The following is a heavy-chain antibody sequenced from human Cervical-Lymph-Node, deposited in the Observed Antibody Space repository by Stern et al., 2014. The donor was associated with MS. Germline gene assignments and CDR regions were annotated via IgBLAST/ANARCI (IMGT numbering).Heavy chain of an antibody. CDR3: ARDRWGSGSAWQLDF. CDR2: ISFDGGTT. J-gene: IGHJ4*02. V-gene: IGHV3-30*04. CDR1: GFTFSSYT. Sequence: QVQLVESGGGVVQPGRSLRLSCAVSGFTFSSYTMHWVRQAPGKGLEWVAVISFDGGTTSYADSVEGRFTLSIDNSNDTLFLQMNSLRTEDTAVYYCARDRWGSGSAWQLDFWGQGSLVTVSS. D-gene: IGHD6-25*01.